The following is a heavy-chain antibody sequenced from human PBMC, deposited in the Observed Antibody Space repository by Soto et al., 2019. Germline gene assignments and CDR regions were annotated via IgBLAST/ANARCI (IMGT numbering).Heavy chain of an antibody. J-gene: IGHJ4*02. D-gene: IGHD2-8*02. CDR3: ASSVLVTSTMNYFDL. CDR1: GYSFSNLW. CDR2: IYPDDSDT. Sequence: GYSLTISFQASGYSFSNLWIAWVRQMPGEGLEWLGIIYPDDSDTRYSPSFLGQVTISADKSIKTTYLQWSSLKASDTAIYFCASSVLVTSTMNYFDLWGQGTLVTV. V-gene: IGHV5-51*01.